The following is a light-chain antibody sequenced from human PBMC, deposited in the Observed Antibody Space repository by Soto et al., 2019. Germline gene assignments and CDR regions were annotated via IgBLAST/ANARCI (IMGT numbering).Light chain of an antibody. CDR2: GAS. Sequence: EIVLTQSPGTLSLSPGERATLSCRASQSVSSSYFAWYQQKPGQAPRLLIYGASSRATGIPDRFSGSGSGTVFTLNISRLEPEDLAVYYCHQYDESPWTFGQGTKVEIK. J-gene: IGKJ1*01. CDR1: QSVSSSY. CDR3: HQYDESPWT. V-gene: IGKV3-20*01.